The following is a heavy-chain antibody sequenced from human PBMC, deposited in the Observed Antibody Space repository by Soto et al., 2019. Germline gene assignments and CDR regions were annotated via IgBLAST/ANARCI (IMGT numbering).Heavy chain of an antibody. CDR1: GGSISSSNW. V-gene: IGHV4-4*02. CDR3: ARLGYCSGGSCYFLYNWFDP. J-gene: IGHJ5*02. Sequence: SETLSLTCAVSGGSISSSNWWSWVRQPPGKGLDWIGEIYHSGSTNYNPSLKSRVTISVDKSKNQFSLKLSSVTAADTAVYYCARLGYCSGGSCYFLYNWFDPWGQGTLVTVSS. D-gene: IGHD2-15*01. CDR2: IYHSGST.